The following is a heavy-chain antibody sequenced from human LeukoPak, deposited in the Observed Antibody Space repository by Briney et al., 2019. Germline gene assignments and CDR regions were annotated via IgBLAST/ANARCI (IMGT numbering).Heavy chain of an antibody. CDR1: GGSISSSSYF. CDR2: IYYSGST. J-gene: IGHJ6*02. CDR3: ARDHYDILTGSDGMDV. V-gene: IGHV4-39*07. Sequence: PSETLSLTCTVSGGSISSSSYFWGWIRQPPGKGLEWIGSIYYSGSTYYNPSLTSRVTISVDTSKNQFSLKLRSVTAADTAVYYCARDHYDILTGSDGMDVWGQGTTVTVSS. D-gene: IGHD3-9*01.